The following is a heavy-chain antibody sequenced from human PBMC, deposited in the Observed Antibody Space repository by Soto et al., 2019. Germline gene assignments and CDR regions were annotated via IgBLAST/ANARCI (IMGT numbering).Heavy chain of an antibody. V-gene: IGHV4-4*07. Sequence: TLSVTRTASGFSIGSFDWRWIHARVLYGLDWIGRIYTSGSTNYNPSLKSRVTMSVDTSKNQFSLKLSSVTAADTAVYYCARDCGARGHYGGGYYYGRDVWGQGTKV. J-gene: IGHJ6*02. CDR3: ARDCGARGHYGGGYYYGRDV. CDR2: IYTSGST. D-gene: IGHD4-17*01. CDR1: GFSIGSFD.